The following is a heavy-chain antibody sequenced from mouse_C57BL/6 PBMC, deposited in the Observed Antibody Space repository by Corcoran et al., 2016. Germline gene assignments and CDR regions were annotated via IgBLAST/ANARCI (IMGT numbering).Heavy chain of an antibody. CDR1: GYTFTDYY. CDR3: ARGLSVYAMDY. Sequence: QVQLQQSGPELVKPGASVKISCKASGYTFTDYYINWVKQRPGQGLGWIGQIYPGDGDTNYNGKFKGKATLTADKSSSTAYMQRSSLTPEDSAVYFCARGLSVYAMDYWGQGTSVTVSS. D-gene: IGHD3-1*01. J-gene: IGHJ4*01. V-gene: IGHV1-75*01. CDR2: IYPGDGDT.